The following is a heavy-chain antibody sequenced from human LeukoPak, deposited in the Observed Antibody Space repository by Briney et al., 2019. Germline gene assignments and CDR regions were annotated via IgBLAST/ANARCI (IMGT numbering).Heavy chain of an antibody. CDR1: GFTVSSTY. V-gene: IGHV3-53*05. CDR3: AKDYYDSSGYYN. Sequence: GGSLRLSCAASGFTVSSTYMSWVRQAPGKGLEWVSVIYKDGKIYYIDSVKGRFTISRDTSKNTLYLQMNSLRAEDTAVYYCAKDYYDSSGYYNWGQGTLVTVSS. CDR2: IYKDGKI. J-gene: IGHJ4*02. D-gene: IGHD3-22*01.